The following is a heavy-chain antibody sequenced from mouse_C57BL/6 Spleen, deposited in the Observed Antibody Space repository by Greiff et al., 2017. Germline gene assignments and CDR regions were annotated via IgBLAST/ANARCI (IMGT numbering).Heavy chain of an antibody. Sequence: EVQLQQSGAELVRPGASVKLSCTASGFNIKDDYMHWVKQRPEQGLEWIGWIDPENGDTEYASKFQGKATITADTSSNTAYLQLSSLTSEDTAVYYCTKRTTVVAYWYFDVWGTGTTVTVSS. CDR3: TKRTTVVAYWYFDV. V-gene: IGHV14-4*01. CDR1: GFNIKDDY. CDR2: IDPENGDT. D-gene: IGHD1-1*01. J-gene: IGHJ1*03.